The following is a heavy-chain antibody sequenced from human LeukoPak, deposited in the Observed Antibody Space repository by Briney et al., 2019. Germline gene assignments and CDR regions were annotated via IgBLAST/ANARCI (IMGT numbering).Heavy chain of an antibody. D-gene: IGHD2-2*02. J-gene: IGHJ4*02. CDR1: GFTFSSYS. V-gene: IGHV3-48*01. Sequence: PGGSLRLSCAASGFTFSSYSMNWVRQAPGKGLEWVSYISSSSSTIYYADSVKGRFTIFRDNAKNSLYLQMNSLRAEDTAVYYCARERCSSTSCYTIDYWGQGTLVTVSS. CDR2: ISSSSSTI. CDR3: ARERCSSTSCYTIDY.